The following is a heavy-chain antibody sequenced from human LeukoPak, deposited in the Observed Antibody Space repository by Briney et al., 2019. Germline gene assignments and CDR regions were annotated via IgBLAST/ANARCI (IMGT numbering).Heavy chain of an antibody. CDR2: INHSGST. CDR3: ARGGGDLRFLEWFPNLYYFDY. V-gene: IGHV4-34*01. D-gene: IGHD3-3*01. CDR1: GGSFSGYY. Sequence: SETLSLTCAVYGGSFSGYYWSWIRQPPGKGLEWIGEINHSGSTNYNPSLKSRVTISVDTSKNQFSLKLSSVTAADTAVYYCARGGGDLRFLEWFPNLYYFDYWGQGTLVTVSS. J-gene: IGHJ4*02.